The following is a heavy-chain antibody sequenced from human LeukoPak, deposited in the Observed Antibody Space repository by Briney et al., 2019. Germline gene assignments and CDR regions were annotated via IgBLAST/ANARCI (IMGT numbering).Heavy chain of an antibody. V-gene: IGHV5-51*01. CDR1: GYSFTSYW. D-gene: IGHD6-19*01. Sequence: PGESLKISCKGSGYSFTSYWIGWVRQMPGKGLEWMGIIYPGDSDTRYGPSFQGQVTISADKSISTAYLQWSSLKASDTAMYYCARLGIAVAGTGGSFDYWGQGTLVTVSS. CDR3: ARLGIAVAGTGGSFDY. CDR2: IYPGDSDT. J-gene: IGHJ4*02.